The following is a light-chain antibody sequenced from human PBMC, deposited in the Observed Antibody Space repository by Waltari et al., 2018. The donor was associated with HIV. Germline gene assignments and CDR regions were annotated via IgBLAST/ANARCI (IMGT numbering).Light chain of an antibody. J-gene: IGLJ1*01. CDR1: HLGSRS. V-gene: IGLV3-21*04. Sequence: SYVLTQPPSVSVAPGTTPRITCGGHHLGSRSVHWYPQKPGQAPVLVMYEGSDRPSGIPERFSGSNSGNTATLTISRIEAGDEADYFCQVWDSSSDHHVFGTGTKVTVL. CDR2: EGS. CDR3: QVWDSSSDHHV.